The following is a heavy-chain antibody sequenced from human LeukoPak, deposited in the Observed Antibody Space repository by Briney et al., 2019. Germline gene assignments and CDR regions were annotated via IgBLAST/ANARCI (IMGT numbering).Heavy chain of an antibody. CDR3: ARDLYGSGSYGYFDY. J-gene: IGHJ4*02. CDR2: ISYDGSNK. V-gene: IGHV3-30*04. D-gene: IGHD3-10*01. Sequence: RLSGEERRVRLGSYSMHWVHQSTGKGLEWVAVISYDGSNKYHADAVKGRFTISRDNSKNTLYLQMNSLRAEDTAVYYCARDLYGSGSYGYFDYWGQGTLVTVSS. CDR1: RVRLGSYS.